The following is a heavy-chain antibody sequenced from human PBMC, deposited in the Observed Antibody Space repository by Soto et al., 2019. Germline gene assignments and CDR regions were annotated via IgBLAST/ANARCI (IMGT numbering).Heavy chain of an antibody. CDR2: IYYSGST. Sequence: SETLSLTCTVSGGSISSGDYYWSWIRQPPGKGMEWIGYIYYSGSTYYNQSLKSRVTISVDTSKNQFSLKLSSMTAEDTAVYYCARDQISPYYYGMDVWGKVTTVTVSS. V-gene: IGHV4-30-4*01. J-gene: IGHJ6*04. CDR1: GGSISSGDYY. CDR3: ARDQISPYYYGMDV.